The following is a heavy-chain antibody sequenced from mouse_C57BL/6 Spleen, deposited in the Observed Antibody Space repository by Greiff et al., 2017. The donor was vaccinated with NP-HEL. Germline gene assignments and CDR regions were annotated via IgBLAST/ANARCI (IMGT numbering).Heavy chain of an antibody. CDR1: GYTFTSYW. CDR3: ARWKGKTWCDAWFAY. V-gene: IGHV1-55*01. J-gene: IGHJ3*01. CDR2: IYPGSGST. D-gene: IGHD1-1*02. Sequence: QVQLQQPGAELVKPGASVKMSCKASGYTFTSYWITWVKQRPGQGLEWIGDIYPGSGSTNYNEKFKSKATLTVDTSSSTAYMQLSSLTSEDSAVYYGARWKGKTWCDAWFAYWGQGTLVTVSA.